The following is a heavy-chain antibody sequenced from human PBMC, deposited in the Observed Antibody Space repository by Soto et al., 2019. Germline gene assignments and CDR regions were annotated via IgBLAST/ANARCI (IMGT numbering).Heavy chain of an antibody. J-gene: IGHJ4*02. CDR3: AKGLSYGRFDY. D-gene: IGHD4-17*01. Sequence: EVQLLESGGGLVQPGGSLRLSCAASGFTFSSYVMSWVRQAPGKGLEWVSAISGGGGSTYETDSVKGRFTISRDNSKNTLYLQMNSLRAEDTAVYYCAKGLSYGRFDYWGQGTLVTVYS. CDR2: ISGGGGST. V-gene: IGHV3-23*01. CDR1: GFTFSSYV.